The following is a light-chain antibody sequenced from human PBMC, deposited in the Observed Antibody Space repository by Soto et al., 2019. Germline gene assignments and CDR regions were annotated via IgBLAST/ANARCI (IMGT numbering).Light chain of an antibody. V-gene: IGKV1-39*01. CDR1: QGVSAS. CDR3: QQSYRTPHT. Sequence: DIQMTQSPSSLSASVGDRVTITCRASQGVSASLLWYQQNQGRAPKLLIYDASNLLCGVPSRFSGSGSGTNFTLTISRLQREDFATYYCQQSYRTPHTFGEGTKLESK. CDR2: DAS. J-gene: IGKJ2*01.